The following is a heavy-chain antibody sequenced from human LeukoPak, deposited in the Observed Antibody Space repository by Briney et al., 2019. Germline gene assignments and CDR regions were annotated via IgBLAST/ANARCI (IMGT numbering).Heavy chain of an antibody. J-gene: IGHJ6*02. V-gene: IGHV1-69*13. CDR1: GGTFSSYA. CDR3: AGSYDFWSDYYYYGMDV. D-gene: IGHD3-3*01. CDR2: IIPIFGTA. Sequence: SVKVSCKASGGTFSSYAISWVRQAPGQGLEWMGGIIPIFGTANYAQKFQGRVTITADESTSTAYMELSSLRSEDTAMYYCAGSYDFWSDYYYYGMDVWGQGTTVTVSS.